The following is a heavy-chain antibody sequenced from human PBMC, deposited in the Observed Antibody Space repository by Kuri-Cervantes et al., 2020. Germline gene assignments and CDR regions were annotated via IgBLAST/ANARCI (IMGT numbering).Heavy chain of an antibody. CDR1: GFTFSSYW. V-gene: IGHV3-7*01. Sequence: GESLKISCAASGFTFSSYWMSWVRQAPGKGLEWVANIKQDGSEKYYVDSVKGRFTISRDNAKNSLYLQMNSLRAEDTAVYYCARDPPSTIFGVVIINGGYFDYWGQGTLVTVSS. CDR2: IKQDGSEK. J-gene: IGHJ4*02. D-gene: IGHD3-3*01. CDR3: ARDPPSTIFGVVIINGGYFDY.